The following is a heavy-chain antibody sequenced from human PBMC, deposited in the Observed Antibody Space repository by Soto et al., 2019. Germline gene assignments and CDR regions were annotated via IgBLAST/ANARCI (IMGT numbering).Heavy chain of an antibody. CDR3: AKDRDPPYGGNSPRPPAEFDY. J-gene: IGHJ4*02. CDR1: GFTFSSYA. Sequence: GGSLRLSCAASGFTFSSYAMSWVRQAPGKGLEWVSAISGSGGSTYYADSVKGRFTISRDNSKNTLYLQMNSLRAEDTAVYYCAKDRDPPYGGNSPRPPAEFDYWGQGTLVTVSS. D-gene: IGHD4-17*01. V-gene: IGHV3-23*01. CDR2: ISGSGGST.